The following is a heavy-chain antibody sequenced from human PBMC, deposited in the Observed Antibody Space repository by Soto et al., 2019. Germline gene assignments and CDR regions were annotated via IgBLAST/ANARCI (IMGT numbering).Heavy chain of an antibody. D-gene: IGHD2-2*01. V-gene: IGHV3-30-3*01. CDR3: ARPYCRSTRCYLYYYGMDV. J-gene: IGHJ6*02. CDR1: GFTFSVSA. Sequence: QVQVVESGGGVVQPGTSLRLSCAASGFTFSVSAIHWVRQAPGKGLEWVAVISSDGSHQYYVDSVRGRFTISRDNPKNTLYLQMNSLRAEDTAVYYCARPYCRSTRCYLYYYGMDVWGQGTTVTVSS. CDR2: ISSDGSHQ.